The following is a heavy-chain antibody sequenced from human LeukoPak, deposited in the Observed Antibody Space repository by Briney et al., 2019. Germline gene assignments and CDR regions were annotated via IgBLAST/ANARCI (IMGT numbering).Heavy chain of an antibody. CDR1: GFTFSSHR. J-gene: IGHJ6*04. CDR3: ARDSGRYGYYMHV. D-gene: IGHD1-26*01. CDR2: ISGSSDDI. V-gene: IGHV3-48*01. Sequence: PGGSLRLSCAASGFTFSSHRMNWVRQAPGKGLEWVADISGSSDDIHYADSVTGRFTISRDNAKNSVYLQMNSLRAEDTAVYYCARDSGRYGYYMHVWGKGTTVTVSS.